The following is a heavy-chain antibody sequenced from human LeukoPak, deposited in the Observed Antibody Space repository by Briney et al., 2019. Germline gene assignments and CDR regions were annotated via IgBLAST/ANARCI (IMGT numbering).Heavy chain of an antibody. CDR3: ASNGRRVGDHFDY. CDR1: GFTFSSYA. Sequence: GGSLRLSCAASGFTFSSYAMSWVRQAPGKGLEWVSAISGSGGSTYYADSVKGRFIISRDNPKNTLYLQMNSLRAEDTAVYYCASNGRRVGDHFDYWGQGTLVTVSS. CDR2: ISGSGGST. J-gene: IGHJ4*02. V-gene: IGHV3-23*01. D-gene: IGHD2-21*01.